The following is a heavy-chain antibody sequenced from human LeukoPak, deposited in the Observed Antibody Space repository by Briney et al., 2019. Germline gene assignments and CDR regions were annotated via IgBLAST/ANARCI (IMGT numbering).Heavy chain of an antibody. CDR2: IVVGGGNT. V-gene: IGHV1-58*02. D-gene: IGHD6-19*01. CDR1: GFTFTSSA. J-gene: IGHJ4*02. Sequence: SVKVSCKGSGFTFTSSAMQWVRQARGQRLEWIGGIVVGGGNTNYAQKFQERVTITRDMSTSTAYMHLSSLRSEDTAVYYCAADVSSGALDYWGQGTLVTVSS. CDR3: AADVSSGALDY.